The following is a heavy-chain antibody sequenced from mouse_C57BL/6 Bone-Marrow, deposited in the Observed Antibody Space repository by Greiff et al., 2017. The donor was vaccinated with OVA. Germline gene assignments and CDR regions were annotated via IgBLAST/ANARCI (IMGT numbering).Heavy chain of an antibody. CDR1: GFSLTSYG. J-gene: IGHJ4*01. Sequence: VKLMESGPGLVQPSQSLSITCTVSGFSLTSYGVHWVRQSPGKGLEWLGVIGSGGSTDYNAAFISRLSISKDNSKSQVFFKMNSLQADDTAIYYCASLLLRPGAMDYWGQGTSVTVSS. CDR3: ASLLLRPGAMDY. V-gene: IGHV2-2*01. D-gene: IGHD1-1*01. CDR2: IGSGGST.